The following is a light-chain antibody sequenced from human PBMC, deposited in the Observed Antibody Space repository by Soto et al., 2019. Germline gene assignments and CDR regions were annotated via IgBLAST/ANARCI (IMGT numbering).Light chain of an antibody. V-gene: IGKV2-30*01. J-gene: IGKJ4*01. CDR2: KVS. CDR3: QQYNSWPLT. CDR1: QSLAYSDGNTY. Sequence: DAVVTQSPLSLAVTLGQPASISCRSSQSLAYSDGNTYLSWFQQRPGQSPRRLIYKVSNRDSGVPDRFSGSGSGTDFTLKISRVEAEDVGIYYCQQYNSWPLTFGGGTKVDIK.